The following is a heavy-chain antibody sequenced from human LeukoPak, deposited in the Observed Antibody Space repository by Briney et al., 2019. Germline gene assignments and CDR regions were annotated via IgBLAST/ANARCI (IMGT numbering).Heavy chain of an antibody. V-gene: IGHV3-30*18. J-gene: IGHJ5*02. Sequence: PGGSLRLSCAASGFTFSSYGMHWVRQAPGKGLEWVAVISYDGSNKYYADSVKGRFTISRDNSKNTLYLQMNSLRAEDTAVYYCAKPPRGSGSNSVNWFDPWGQGTLVTVSS. CDR3: AKPPRGSGSNSVNWFDP. CDR2: ISYDGSNK. CDR1: GFTFSSYG. D-gene: IGHD1-26*01.